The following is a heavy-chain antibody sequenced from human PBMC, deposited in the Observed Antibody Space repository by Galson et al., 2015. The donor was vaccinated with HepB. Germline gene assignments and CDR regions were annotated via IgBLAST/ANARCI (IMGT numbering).Heavy chain of an antibody. CDR3: ARRGIASEYFDY. V-gene: IGHV5-51*01. CDR2: IYHGDSDT. J-gene: IGHJ4*02. D-gene: IGHD1-14*01. Sequence: QSGAEVKKPGESLKISCKGSGFSLTSYWIGWVRQMPGIGLEWMGIIYHGDSDTRYSPSFQGQVTISADKSIGTAYLQWSSLKASDTAMYYCARRGIASEYFDYWGQGTLVTVSS. CDR1: GFSLTSYW.